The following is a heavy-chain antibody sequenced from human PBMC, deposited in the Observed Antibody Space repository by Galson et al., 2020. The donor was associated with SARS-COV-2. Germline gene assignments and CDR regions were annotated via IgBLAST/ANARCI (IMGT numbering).Heavy chain of an antibody. V-gene: IGHV3-30*18. CDR3: AKAGYYYDSTDGFDP. D-gene: IGHD3-22*01. CDR2: ISYDGSNK. J-gene: IGHJ5*02. CDR1: GFTFSSYR. Sequence: GGTLRLSCAASGFTFSSYRMHWVRQAPGKGLEWVAVISYDGSNKDYEDSVKGRFTISRDNSENTLYLQMDSLRAEDTAVYYCAKAGYYYDSTDGFDPWGQGTLFTVSS.